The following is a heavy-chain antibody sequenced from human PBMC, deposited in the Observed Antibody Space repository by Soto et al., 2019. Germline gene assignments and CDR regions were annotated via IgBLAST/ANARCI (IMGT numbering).Heavy chain of an antibody. V-gene: IGHV3-64D*08. J-gene: IGHJ4*02. Sequence: PGGSLRLSCSASGFTFSRYTIHWVRQAPGKGLEYVSAISSNGGSTYYADSVKGRFAISRDNSKNTLYLQMSSLRVEDTAVYYCVKAAPVAGSVFDYWGQGSLVTVSS. CDR2: ISSNGGST. D-gene: IGHD6-19*01. CDR3: VKAAPVAGSVFDY. CDR1: GFTFSRYT.